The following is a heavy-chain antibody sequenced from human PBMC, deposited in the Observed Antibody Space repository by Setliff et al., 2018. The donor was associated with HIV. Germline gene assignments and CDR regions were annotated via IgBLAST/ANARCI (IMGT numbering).Heavy chain of an antibody. CDR3: TSPGCRSGGAFDI. D-gene: IGHD6-25*01. J-gene: IGHJ3*02. Sequence: ASVKVSCKASGYTFTSYHMHWVRQAPGQGLEWMGIINPDGGSTAYAQKFRGRVTMTRDTSTSTVYMDLSSLRSEDTAVYYCTSPGCRSGGAFDIWGQGTLVTVSS. CDR1: GYTFTSYH. V-gene: IGHV1-46*01. CDR2: INPDGGST.